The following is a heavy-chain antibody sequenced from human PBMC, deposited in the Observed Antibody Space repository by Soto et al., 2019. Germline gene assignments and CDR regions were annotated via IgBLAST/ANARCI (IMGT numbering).Heavy chain of an antibody. D-gene: IGHD2-21*02. CDR3: ARVERGTAKSVVDAFDI. J-gene: IGHJ3*02. CDR2: MSHSGGT. Sequence: QVQLQQGGAGLLKPSETLSLTCAVYGGFVSSGSYYWSWIRQPPGKGLGWIGEMSHSGGTHFNPSLKSRVTISLDTSKNQFSLKMSSVTAADTSLYYCARVERGTAKSVVDAFDIWGPGTMVTVSS. V-gene: IGHV4-34*01. CDR1: GGFVSSGSYY.